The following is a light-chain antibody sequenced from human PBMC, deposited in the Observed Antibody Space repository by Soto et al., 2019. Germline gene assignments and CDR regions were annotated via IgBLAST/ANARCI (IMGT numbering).Light chain of an antibody. CDR3: QQYGRSPQLT. J-gene: IGKJ4*01. Sequence: EIVMTQSPATLSLSPGERATLSCRASQSVSSSYLSWYQQKPGQAPRLLIYGASTRATGIPDRFSGSGSGTDFTLAISRLEPEDFAVYYCQQYGRSPQLTLGGGTKVDIK. CDR2: GAS. V-gene: IGKV3-20*01. CDR1: QSVSSSY.